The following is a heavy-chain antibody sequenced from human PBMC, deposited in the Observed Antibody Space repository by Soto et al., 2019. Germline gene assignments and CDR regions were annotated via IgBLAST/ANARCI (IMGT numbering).Heavy chain of an antibody. CDR3: SRIPDLPPAKYGMDV. V-gene: IGHV5-51*01. Sequence: GESLKISCKGSGYSFTSYWIGWVRQMPGKGLEWMGIIYPGDSDTRYSPSFQGQVTISADKSISTAYLQWSSLKASDTAMYYCSRIPDLPPAKYGMDVWGHGTTVTVAS. J-gene: IGHJ6*02. CDR2: IYPGDSDT. CDR1: GYSFTSYW.